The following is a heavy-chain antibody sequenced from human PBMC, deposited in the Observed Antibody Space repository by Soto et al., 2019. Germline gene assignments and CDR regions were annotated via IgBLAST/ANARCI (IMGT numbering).Heavy chain of an antibody. D-gene: IGHD7-27*01. CDR1: GFSFSISP. J-gene: IGHJ4*02. CDR2: ISYDGTNK. CDR3: ARDPKTSGGQHWAFNYFDS. V-gene: IGHV3-30-3*01. Sequence: QVQLVESGGGVVQPGRSLRLSCAASGFSFSISPMHWVRQAPGKGPEWVALISYDGTNKFYADSVKGRFTISRDNSNSTLYLQLDSLRPEDAAVYYRARDPKTSGGQHWAFNYFDSWGQGTLVTVSS.